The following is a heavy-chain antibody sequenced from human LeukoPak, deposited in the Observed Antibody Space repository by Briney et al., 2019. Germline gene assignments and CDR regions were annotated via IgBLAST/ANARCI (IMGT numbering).Heavy chain of an antibody. CDR3: ARGWVGPDY. D-gene: IGHD1-26*01. CDR1: GFTFSTYW. V-gene: IGHV3-74*01. J-gene: IGHJ4*02. CDR2: INSDGSTT. Sequence: PGGSLRLSCAASGFTFSTYWMHWVRQIPGKGLVWVSRINSDGSTTDYVDSVKGRFTISRDDAKNTLFLQMNSLRAEDTAVYYCARGWVGPDYWGQGTLVTVSS.